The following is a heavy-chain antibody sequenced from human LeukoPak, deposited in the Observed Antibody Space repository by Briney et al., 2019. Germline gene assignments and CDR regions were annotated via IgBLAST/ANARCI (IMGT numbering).Heavy chain of an antibody. D-gene: IGHD3-16*01. CDR1: GFTFSSYA. Sequence: GGSLRLSCAASGFTFSSYAMSWVRQAPGKGREWVSAISGSGGSTYYADSVKGRFTISRDNSKNTLYLQMNSLRAEDTAVYYCAKDLEMSLGELTSNWFDPWGQGTLVTVSS. J-gene: IGHJ5*02. V-gene: IGHV3-23*01. CDR3: AKDLEMSLGELTSNWFDP. CDR2: ISGSGGST.